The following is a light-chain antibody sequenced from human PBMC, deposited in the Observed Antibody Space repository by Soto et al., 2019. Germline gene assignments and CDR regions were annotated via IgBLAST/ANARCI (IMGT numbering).Light chain of an antibody. J-gene: IGKJ4*01. V-gene: IGKV3D-15*01. CDR1: QSVVSD. CDR2: DIF. CDR3: QQYDSWPLP. Sequence: IVLTQAPCTLSLSAVYRATLSCMASQSVVSDLALYQQKPGQAPRLVIYDIFTRATGVPTRISGSGSGTEFTLTISSLQSEDFAVYYCQQYDSWPLPFGGGTMV.